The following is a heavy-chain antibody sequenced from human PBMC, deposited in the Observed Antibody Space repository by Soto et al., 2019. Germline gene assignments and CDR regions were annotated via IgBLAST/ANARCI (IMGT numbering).Heavy chain of an antibody. D-gene: IGHD3-3*01. Sequence: EAQLVESGGGLAQPGGSLTLSCAASGFTFSSYEMNWVRQAPGKGLEWVAAISSSVSTIYYADSVKGRFTISRDNAKNSQYLKMNSLRAEDTAVYYCARDNGRFLEWFPRGGWFDPWGQGTLVTVSS. J-gene: IGHJ5*02. CDR3: ARDNGRFLEWFPRGGWFDP. CDR2: ISSSVSTI. V-gene: IGHV3-48*03. CDR1: GFTFSSYE.